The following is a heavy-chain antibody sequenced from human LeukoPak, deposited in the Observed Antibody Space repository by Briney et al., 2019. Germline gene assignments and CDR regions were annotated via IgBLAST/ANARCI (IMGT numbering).Heavy chain of an antibody. CDR2: ISSSSSYI. V-gene: IGHV3-21*01. CDR3: ARDTAYGDFPFDY. J-gene: IGHJ4*02. CDR1: GFTFSSYS. Sequence: KPGGSLRLSCAAPGFTFSSYSMNWVRQAPGKGLEWVSSISSSSSYIYYADSVKGRFTISRDNAKNSLYLQMNSLRAEDTAVYYCARDTAYGDFPFDYWGQGTLVTVSS. D-gene: IGHD4-17*01.